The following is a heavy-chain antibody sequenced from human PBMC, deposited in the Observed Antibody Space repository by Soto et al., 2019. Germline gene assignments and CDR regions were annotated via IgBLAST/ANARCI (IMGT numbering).Heavy chain of an antibody. Sequence: ASVKVSCKASGYTFTTYYVHWVRQAPGQGLEWMGIINPSGGSTTYAQKLQGRVTMTRDTSTSTVYMELSSLKSEDTAVYYCARDRPPTSIEARPFDYWGQGTLVTVSS. CDR2: INPSGGST. J-gene: IGHJ4*02. D-gene: IGHD6-6*01. CDR1: GYTFTTYY. CDR3: ARDRPPTSIEARPFDY. V-gene: IGHV1-46*04.